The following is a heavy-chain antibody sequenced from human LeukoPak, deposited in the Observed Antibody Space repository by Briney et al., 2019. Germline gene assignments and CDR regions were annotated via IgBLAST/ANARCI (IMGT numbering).Heavy chain of an antibody. J-gene: IGHJ3*02. V-gene: IGHV4-4*07. D-gene: IGHD3-22*01. CDR1: GGSISSYY. CDR3: ARGSRWDSGYVDAFDI. Sequence: SETLSLTCTVSGGSISSYYWSWIRQPAGKGLEWIGRIYISGSTNYNPSLKSRITMSVDTSKNQFSVNLSSVTAADTAVYYCARGSRWDSGYVDAFDIWGQGTMVTVSS. CDR2: IYISGST.